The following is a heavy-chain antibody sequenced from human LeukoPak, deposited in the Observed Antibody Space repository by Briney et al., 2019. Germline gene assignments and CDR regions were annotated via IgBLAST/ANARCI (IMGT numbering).Heavy chain of an antibody. CDR2: IYYSGST. D-gene: IGHD3-22*01. CDR3: ARTYDSSGPLPSVAFDI. V-gene: IGHV4-59*06. J-gene: IGHJ3*02. Sequence: SETLSLTCTVSGGSISSYYWSWIRQPPGKGLEWIGYIYYSGSTYYNPSLKSRVTISVDTSKNQFSLKLSSVTAADTAVYYCARTYDSSGPLPSVAFDIWGQGTMVTVSS. CDR1: GGSISSYY.